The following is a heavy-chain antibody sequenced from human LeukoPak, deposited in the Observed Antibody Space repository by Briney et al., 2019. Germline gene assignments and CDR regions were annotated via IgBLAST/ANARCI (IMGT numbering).Heavy chain of an antibody. V-gene: IGHV4-38-2*02. Sequence: SETLSLTCTVSGYSISSVYYWGWIRQSPGKGLEWIGYIYYSGSTNYNPSLKSRVTISVDTSKNQFSLKLSSVTAAGTAVYYCARTYYYDSSGYFPFDPWGQGTLVTVSS. CDR2: IYYSGST. D-gene: IGHD3-22*01. CDR1: GYSISSVYY. CDR3: ARTYYYDSSGYFPFDP. J-gene: IGHJ5*02.